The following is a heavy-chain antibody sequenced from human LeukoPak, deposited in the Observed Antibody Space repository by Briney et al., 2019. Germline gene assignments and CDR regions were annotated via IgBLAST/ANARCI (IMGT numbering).Heavy chain of an antibody. J-gene: IGHJ1*01. V-gene: IGHV4-4*07. CDR1: GGSISSYY. CDR3: ASGGIVVVVAATTYFQH. CDR2: IYTSGST. D-gene: IGHD2-15*01. Sequence: PSETLSLTCTVSGGSISSYYWSWIRQPAGKGLEWIGRIYTSGSTNDNPSLKSRVTMSVDTSKSQISLKLSSVTAADTAVYYCASGGIVVVVAATTYFQHWGQGTLVTVSS.